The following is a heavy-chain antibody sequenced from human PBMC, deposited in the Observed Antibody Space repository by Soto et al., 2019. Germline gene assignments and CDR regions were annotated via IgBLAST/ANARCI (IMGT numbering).Heavy chain of an antibody. Sequence: GGSLRLSCAASGFTFSAYWMHWVRQAPGKGLVWVSRINSDGSDTSYADSVRGRFTSSRDNAKNTLYLQLNSLRAEDTAVYYCARYGTVYSYAYWGQGTLVTVSS. D-gene: IGHD4-4*01. V-gene: IGHV3-74*01. CDR3: ARYGTVYSYAY. CDR2: INSDGSDT. J-gene: IGHJ4*02. CDR1: GFTFSAYW.